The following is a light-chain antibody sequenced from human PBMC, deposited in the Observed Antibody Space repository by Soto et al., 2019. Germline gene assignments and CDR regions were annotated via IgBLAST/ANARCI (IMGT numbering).Light chain of an antibody. CDR1: QSVSSY. J-gene: IGKJ5*01. CDR3: QQYNKWPPIT. V-gene: IGKV3D-15*01. Sequence: EIVLTQSPCRVSLSPGERASLSCWDSQSVSSYLAWFQQRPGQPPRLLIHDASSRATGIPARFSGSGSGTEFTLTISSLQSEDFAVYYCQQYNKWPPITFGQGTRLEIK. CDR2: DAS.